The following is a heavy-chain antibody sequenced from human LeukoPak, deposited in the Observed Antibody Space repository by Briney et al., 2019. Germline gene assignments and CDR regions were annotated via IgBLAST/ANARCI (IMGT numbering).Heavy chain of an antibody. Sequence: PSETLSLTCAVYGGSFSGYYWSWIRQPPGKGLEWIGEINHSGSTNYNPSLKSRVTISVDTSKNQFSLKLSSVTAADTAVYYCARGRSRFRVRGGNWFDPWGQGTLVTVSS. CDR1: GGSFSGYY. V-gene: IGHV4-34*01. CDR2: INHSGST. CDR3: ARGRSRFRVRGGNWFDP. J-gene: IGHJ5*02. D-gene: IGHD3-10*01.